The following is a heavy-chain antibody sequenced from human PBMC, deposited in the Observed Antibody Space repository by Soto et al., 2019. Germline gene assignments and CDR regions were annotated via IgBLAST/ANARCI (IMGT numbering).Heavy chain of an antibody. CDR2: IKQDGSEK. J-gene: IGHJ6*03. D-gene: IGHD3-10*01. CDR3: ARDSTMVRGVICMGV. Sequence: RGSLRLSCAASGFTFSSYWMSWVRQAPGKGLEWVANIKQDGSEKYYVDSVKGRFTISRDNAKNSLYLQMNSLRAEDTAVYYCARDSTMVRGVICMGVWGKGTTVTVSS. CDR1: GFTFSSYW. V-gene: IGHV3-7*01.